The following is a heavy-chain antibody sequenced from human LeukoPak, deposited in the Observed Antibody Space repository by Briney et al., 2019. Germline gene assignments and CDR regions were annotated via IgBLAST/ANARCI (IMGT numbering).Heavy chain of an antibody. Sequence: GGSLRLSCAASGFTFSSYGMHWVRQAPGKGLEWVAFIRYDGSNKYYADSVKGRFTISRDNSKNTLYLQMNSLRAEDTAVYYCAKDPGPRLRSPRTQPGGYWGQGTLVTVSS. D-gene: IGHD5-12*01. CDR2: IRYDGSNK. J-gene: IGHJ4*02. CDR3: AKDPGPRLRSPRTQPGGY. V-gene: IGHV3-30*02. CDR1: GFTFSSYG.